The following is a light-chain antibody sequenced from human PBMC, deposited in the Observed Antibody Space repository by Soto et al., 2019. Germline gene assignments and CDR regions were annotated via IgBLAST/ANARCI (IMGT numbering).Light chain of an antibody. J-gene: IGKJ1*01. CDR2: KAS. Sequence: DIQMTQSPSTLSGSVGDRVTITCRASQTISSWLAWYQQTPGKAPKLLIYKASTLKSGVPSRFRGSGSWTECTLTISRLQPDDVETDYCQHYNSYSEAFGQGTKVDIK. CDR1: QTISSW. V-gene: IGKV1-5*03. CDR3: QHYNSYSEA.